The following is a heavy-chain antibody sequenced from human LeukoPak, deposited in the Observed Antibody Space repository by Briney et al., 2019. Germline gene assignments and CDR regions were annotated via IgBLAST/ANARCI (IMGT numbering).Heavy chain of an antibody. CDR3: ARESELYSLYHLYGY. J-gene: IGHJ4*02. CDR1: GFTFSSYA. CDR2: ISYDGSNK. D-gene: IGHD3-16*01. V-gene: IGHV3-30-3*01. Sequence: PGRSLRLSCAASGFTFSSYAMHWVRQAPGKGLEWVAVISYDGSNKYYADSVKGRFTISRDNSKNTLYLQMNSLRAEDTAVYYCARESELYSLYHLYGYWGQGTLVTVSS.